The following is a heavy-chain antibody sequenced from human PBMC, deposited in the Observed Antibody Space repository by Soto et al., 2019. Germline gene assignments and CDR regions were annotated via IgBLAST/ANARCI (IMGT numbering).Heavy chain of an antibody. J-gene: IGHJ5*02. CDR1: GFTFSSYG. CDR2: IWYDGSNK. Sequence: GGSLRLSCAASGFTFSSYGMHWVRQAPGKGLEWVAVIWYDGSNKYYADSVKGRFTISRDNSKNTLYLQMNSLRAEDTAVYYCARDRKSIAVAGTDLDPWGQGTLVTVSS. CDR3: ARDRKSIAVAGTDLDP. D-gene: IGHD6-19*01. V-gene: IGHV3-33*01.